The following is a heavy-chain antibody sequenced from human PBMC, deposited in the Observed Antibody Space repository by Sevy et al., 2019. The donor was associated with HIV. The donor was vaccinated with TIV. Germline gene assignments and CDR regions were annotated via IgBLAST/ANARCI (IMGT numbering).Heavy chain of an antibody. Sequence: GGSLRLSCAASGFTFSSYAMHWVRQAPGKGLEWVAVISYDGSNKYYADSVKGRFTISRDNSKNTRYLQMNSLRAEDTAVYYCARALAAPVDYWGQGTLVTVSS. D-gene: IGHD6-6*01. CDR1: GFTFSSYA. CDR2: ISYDGSNK. J-gene: IGHJ4*02. V-gene: IGHV3-30-3*01. CDR3: ARALAAPVDY.